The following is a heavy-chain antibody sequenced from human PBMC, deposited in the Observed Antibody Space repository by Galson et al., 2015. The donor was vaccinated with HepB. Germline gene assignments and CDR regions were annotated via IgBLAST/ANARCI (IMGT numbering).Heavy chain of an antibody. CDR3: ARVAHSDYGDHAHFDF. CDR1: GFTFSSFG. CDR2: IWYDGSNQ. J-gene: IGHJ4*02. V-gene: IGHV3-33*01. D-gene: IGHD4-17*01. Sequence: SLRLSCAASGFTFSSFGMHWVRQAPGKGLDWVALIWYDGSNQYYPGSVKGRFTISRDNVKNSVFLQMNSLRAEDAALYYCARVAHSDYGDHAHFDFWGRGTLVTVSS.